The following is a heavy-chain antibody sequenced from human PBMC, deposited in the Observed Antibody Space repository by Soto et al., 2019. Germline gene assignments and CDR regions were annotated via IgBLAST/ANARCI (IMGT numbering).Heavy chain of an antibody. CDR3: ARENSSGWYVVDY. CDR2: IYYSGST. Sequence: QVQLQESGPGLVKPSETLSLTCTVSGGSISSYYWSWIRQPPGKGLEWIGYIYYSGSTNYNPSLKSRVTISVDTSKNQFSLKLSSVTAADTAVYYCARENSSGWYVVDYWGQGTLVTVSS. CDR1: GGSISSYY. D-gene: IGHD6-19*01. J-gene: IGHJ4*02. V-gene: IGHV4-59*01.